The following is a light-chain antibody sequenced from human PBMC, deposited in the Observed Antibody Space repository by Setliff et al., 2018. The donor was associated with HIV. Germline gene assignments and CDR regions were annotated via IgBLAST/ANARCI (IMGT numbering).Light chain of an antibody. CDR2: GNG. CDR3: GTWDSSLSGDWV. J-gene: IGLJ3*02. V-gene: IGLV1-51*01. Sequence: QSVLTQPPSVSAAPGQRVTIPCSGSDSNIGNNYVSWYQQLPGTAPKLLIYGNGKRPSGIPDRFSGSKSGTSATLAITGLQTGDEADYYCGTWDSSLSGDWVFGGGTKVTV. CDR1: DSNIGNNY.